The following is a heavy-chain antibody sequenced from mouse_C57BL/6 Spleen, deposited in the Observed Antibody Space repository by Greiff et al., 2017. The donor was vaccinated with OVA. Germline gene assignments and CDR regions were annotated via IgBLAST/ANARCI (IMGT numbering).Heavy chain of an antibody. V-gene: IGHV1-59*01. J-gene: IGHJ4*01. CDR1: GYTFTSYW. Sequence: QVQLQQSGAELVRPGPSVKLSCKASGYTFTSYWMHWVKQRPGQGLEWIGVIDPSDSYTNYNQKFKGKATLTVDTSSSTAYMQLSSLTSEDSAVYYCARSGDYEAMDYWGQGTSVTVSS. D-gene: IGHD2-3*01. CDR2: IDPSDSYT. CDR3: ARSGDYEAMDY.